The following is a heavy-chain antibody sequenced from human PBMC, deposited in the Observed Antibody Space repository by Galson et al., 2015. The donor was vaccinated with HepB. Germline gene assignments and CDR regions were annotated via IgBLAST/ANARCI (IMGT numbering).Heavy chain of an antibody. Sequence: SLRLSCAASGFTFSSYEMNWVRQAPGKGLEWVSYISSSGSTIYYADSVKGRFTISRGNAKNSLYLQMNSLRAEDTAVYYCARGAGGGSYHIDYWGQGTLVTVSS. V-gene: IGHV3-48*03. CDR2: ISSSGSTI. CDR3: ARGAGGGSYHIDY. D-gene: IGHD1-26*01. CDR1: GFTFSSYE. J-gene: IGHJ4*02.